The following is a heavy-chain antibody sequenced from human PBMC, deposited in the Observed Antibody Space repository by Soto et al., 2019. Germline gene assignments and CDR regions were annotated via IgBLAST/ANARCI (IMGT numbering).Heavy chain of an antibody. Sequence: SETLSLTCTVSGGSISSSSYYWGWIRQPPGKGLERIGSIYYSGSTYYNPSLKSRVTISVDTSKNQFSLKLSSVTAADTAVYYCARPKGYSYGPVDYWGQGTLVTAPQ. J-gene: IGHJ4*02. V-gene: IGHV4-39*01. CDR1: GGSISSSSYY. CDR3: ARPKGYSYGPVDY. CDR2: IYYSGST. D-gene: IGHD5-18*01.